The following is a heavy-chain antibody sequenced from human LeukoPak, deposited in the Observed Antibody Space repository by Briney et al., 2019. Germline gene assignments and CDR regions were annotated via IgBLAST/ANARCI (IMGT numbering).Heavy chain of an antibody. V-gene: IGHV1-69*13. CDR1: GGTFSSYA. Sequence: SVTVSCTASGGTFSSYAISWVRQAPGQGLEWMGGIIPTFGTANYAQKFQGRVTITADESTSTAYMELSSLRSEDTAVYYCASNCGGDCYSHAFDIWGQGTMVTVSS. CDR2: IIPTFGTA. J-gene: IGHJ3*02. CDR3: ASNCGGDCYSHAFDI. D-gene: IGHD2-21*02.